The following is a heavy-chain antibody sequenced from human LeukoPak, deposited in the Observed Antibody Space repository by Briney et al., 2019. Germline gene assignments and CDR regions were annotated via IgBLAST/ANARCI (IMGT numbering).Heavy chain of an antibody. Sequence: GGSLRLSCAGPGFIFNNYAMHWVRQPPGKGLEWVSGISWNSGTIDYADPVRGRFTISRDNAKNSLYLQMNSLRAEDTAVYYCARDQSQYYDFWSGSAPPDYWGQGTLVTVSS. CDR1: GFIFNNYA. D-gene: IGHD3-3*01. CDR3: ARDQSQYYDFWSGSAPPDY. V-gene: IGHV3-9*01. J-gene: IGHJ4*02. CDR2: ISWNSGTI.